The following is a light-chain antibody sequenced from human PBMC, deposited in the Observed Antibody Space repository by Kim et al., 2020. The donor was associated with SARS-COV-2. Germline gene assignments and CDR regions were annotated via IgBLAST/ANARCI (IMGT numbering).Light chain of an antibody. J-gene: IGKJ5*01. Sequence: DIQMTQSPSSLSASAGDRVTITCRTSQAISNYLAWFQQMPGKAPKPLIFAASRLHSGVPSKFSGSGSGTDFTLTIRSLQPEDFATYYCQQYFTFPITFGQGTRLEIK. CDR3: QQYFTFPIT. V-gene: IGKV1-16*02. CDR1: QAISNY. CDR2: AAS.